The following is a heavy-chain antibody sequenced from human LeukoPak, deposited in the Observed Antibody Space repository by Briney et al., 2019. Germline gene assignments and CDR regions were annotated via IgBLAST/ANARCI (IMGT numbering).Heavy chain of an antibody. D-gene: IGHD3-22*01. CDR3: ATVHSGDYYDSSGYYYVRTKLFDY. J-gene: IGHJ4*02. V-gene: IGHV1-24*01. CDR2: FDPEDSET. Sequence: ASVKVSCTVSGYTLTELSMHWVRQAPGKGLEWMGGFDPEDSETIYAQKFQGRVTMTEDTSTDTAYMELSSLRSEDTAVYYCATVHSGDYYDSSGYYYVRTKLFDYWGQGTLGTVSS. CDR1: GYTLTELS.